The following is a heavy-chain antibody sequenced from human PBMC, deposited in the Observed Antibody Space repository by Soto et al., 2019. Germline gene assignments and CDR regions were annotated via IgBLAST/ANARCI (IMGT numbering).Heavy chain of an antibody. CDR1: GFTFSNAW. Sequence: GGSLRLSCAASGFTFSNAWINWVRQAPGKGLEWVGRIKSKSDGGTTDYAAPVKGRFAISRDDSKNLVYMQMNSLRAEDTATYYCAKARCSGNSCYVPDYWGHGSLVTVPQ. J-gene: IGHJ4*01. CDR3: AKARCSGNSCYVPDY. CDR2: IKSKSDGGTT. V-gene: IGHV3-15*07. D-gene: IGHD2-15*01.